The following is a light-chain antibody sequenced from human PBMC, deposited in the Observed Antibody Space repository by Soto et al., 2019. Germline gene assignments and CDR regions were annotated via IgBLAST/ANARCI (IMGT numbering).Light chain of an antibody. J-gene: IGKJ1*01. CDR3: QQRSNWPIT. CDR2: DAS. CDR1: QSVSSY. Sequence: EIVLTHSPATLSLSPWERATLSCRASQSVSSYLAWYQQKPGQAPRLLIYDASNRATGIPARFSGSGSGTDFTLTISSLEPEDFAVYYCQQRSNWPITFGQGTKVDIK. V-gene: IGKV3-11*01.